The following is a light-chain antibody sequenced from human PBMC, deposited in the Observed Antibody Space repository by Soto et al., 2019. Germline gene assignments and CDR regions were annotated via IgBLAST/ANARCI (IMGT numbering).Light chain of an antibody. CDR2: AAS. CDR3: QQYGSSTKT. J-gene: IGKJ1*01. Sequence: EIVLTQSPGTLSLSPGDRATLSCRASQTISSTYLAWYQQNPGQAPRLLIYAASTRATGVPDRFNGSGSGTDFTLTTSRLEPEDFAVYYCQQYGSSTKTFGQGTKVDIX. V-gene: IGKV3-20*01. CDR1: QTISSTY.